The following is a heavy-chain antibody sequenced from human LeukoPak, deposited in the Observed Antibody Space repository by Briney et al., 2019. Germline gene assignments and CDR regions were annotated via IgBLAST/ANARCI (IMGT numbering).Heavy chain of an antibody. CDR2: INSDGSWT. Sequence: GSLRLSCAASGNYWMHWVRQVPGKGLVWVSHINSDGSWTSYADSVKGRFTISKDNAKNSLYLQMNSLRAEDTALYHCARNNGMDVWGQGTTVIVSS. J-gene: IGHJ6*02. V-gene: IGHV3-74*01. CDR3: ARNNGMDV. CDR1: GNYW.